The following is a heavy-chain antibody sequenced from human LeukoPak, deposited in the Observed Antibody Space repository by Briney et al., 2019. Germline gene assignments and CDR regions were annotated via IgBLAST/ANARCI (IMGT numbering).Heavy chain of an antibody. CDR2: TSGSGGGT. CDR1: GFTFSSYA. J-gene: IGHJ4*02. V-gene: IGHV3-23*01. Sequence: GGSLRLSCAASGFTFSSYAMSWVRQAPGKGLEWVSATSGSGGGTYYADSVKGRFTISRDNSKNTLYLQMNSLRSEDTAVYYCAKGLPGATDRGFDYWGQGTLVTVSS. CDR3: AKGLPGATDRGFDY. D-gene: IGHD1-26*01.